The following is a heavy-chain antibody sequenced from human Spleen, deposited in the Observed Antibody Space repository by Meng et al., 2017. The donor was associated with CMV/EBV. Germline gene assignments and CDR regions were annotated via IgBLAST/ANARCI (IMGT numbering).Heavy chain of an antibody. CDR3: ARVWDSSGYNQYPDY. V-gene: IGHV4-38-2*02. J-gene: IGHJ4*02. CDR1: GYSISSGYY. D-gene: IGHD3-22*01. Sequence: GSLRLSCTVSGYSISSGYYWGWIRQPPGKGLEWIGSISHSGSTYYNPSLKSRITISVDTSKNQFSLKLSSVTAADTAVYHCARVWDSSGYNQYPDYWGQGTLVTVSS. CDR2: ISHSGST.